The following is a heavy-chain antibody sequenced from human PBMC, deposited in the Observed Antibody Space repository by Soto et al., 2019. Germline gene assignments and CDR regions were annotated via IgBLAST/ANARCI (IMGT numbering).Heavy chain of an antibody. CDR2: ISAYNGNT. CDR3: ARDLMCGCCGGSCCPGGGGK. CDR1: GYTFTSYG. D-gene: IGHD2-15*01. Sequence: QVQLVQSGAEVKKPGASVKVSCKASGYTFTSYGISWVRQAPGQGLEWMGWISAYNGNTNYAQKLQGRVTMTTDTPASTDYLELRIQGSDDAAVYYCARDLMCGCCGGSCCPGGGGKWGQRTLVTVSS. J-gene: IGHJ4*02. V-gene: IGHV1-18*01.